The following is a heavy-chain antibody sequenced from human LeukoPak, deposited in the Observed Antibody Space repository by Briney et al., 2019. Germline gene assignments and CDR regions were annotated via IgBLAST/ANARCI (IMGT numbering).Heavy chain of an antibody. V-gene: IGHV1-2*02. CDR1: GYTFTGYY. CDR3: AIVEGYSSGWYLRYFDL. Sequence: ASVKVSCKASGYTFTGYYMHWVRQAPGQGLEWMGWINPNSGGTNYAQKFQGRVTMTRDTSISTAYMELSRLRSDDTAVYYCAIVEGYSSGWYLRYFDLWGRGTLVTVSS. J-gene: IGHJ2*01. CDR2: INPNSGGT. D-gene: IGHD6-19*01.